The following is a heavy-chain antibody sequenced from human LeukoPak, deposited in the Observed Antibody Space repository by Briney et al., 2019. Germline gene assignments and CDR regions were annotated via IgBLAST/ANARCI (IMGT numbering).Heavy chain of an antibody. CDR3: ARGYSGWYDY. J-gene: IGHJ4*02. V-gene: IGHV1-2*02. CDR2: INPNNGDT. Sequence: ASVTVSFKSSVYSFTFYYVHWVRQAQGQGQEWMGWINPNNGDTNYAQNFHGRVTMTSDPSIPTAYLEVSRLRSYYTAVYYFARGYSGWYDYWGQGTLVTVSS. D-gene: IGHD6-19*01. CDR1: VYSFTFYY.